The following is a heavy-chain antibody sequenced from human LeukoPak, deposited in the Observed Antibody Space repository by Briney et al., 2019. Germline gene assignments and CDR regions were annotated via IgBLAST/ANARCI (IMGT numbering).Heavy chain of an antibody. V-gene: IGHV3-23*01. CDR1: GFTFSSYA. CDR2: FSGSGGDT. Sequence: GGSLRLSCAASGFTFSSYAMSWVRQAPGKGLEWVSAFSGSGGDTYYADSVKGRFTISRDNSKKTLYLQMNSLRAEDTAVYYCAKSGYNRFDYWGQGTLVTVSS. D-gene: IGHD5-24*01. J-gene: IGHJ4*02. CDR3: AKSGYNRFDY.